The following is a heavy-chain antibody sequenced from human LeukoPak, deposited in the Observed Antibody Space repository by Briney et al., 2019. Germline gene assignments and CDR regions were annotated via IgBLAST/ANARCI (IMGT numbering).Heavy chain of an antibody. Sequence: ASVKVSCKVSGYTLTELSMHWVRQAPGKGLEWMGGFDPEDGETIYAQKFQGRVTMTEDTSTDTAYMELSSLRSEDTAVYYCATGPSSGWCGGYFQHWGQGTLVTVSS. V-gene: IGHV1-24*01. J-gene: IGHJ1*01. D-gene: IGHD6-19*01. CDR3: ATGPSSGWCGGYFQH. CDR2: FDPEDGET. CDR1: GYTLTELS.